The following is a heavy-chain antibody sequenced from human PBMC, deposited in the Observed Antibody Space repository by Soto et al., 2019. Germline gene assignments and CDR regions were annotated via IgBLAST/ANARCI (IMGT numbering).Heavy chain of an antibody. D-gene: IGHD3-16*01. J-gene: IGHJ4*02. V-gene: IGHV5-10-1*04. CDR1: GYSVAGAG. CDR2: VDPSGSQT. Sequence: GGGPKSSGEGFGYSVAGAGVTRVRPKAGKSPEWKGGVDPSGSQTYYSPAFEGQVTISADTSIHPAYLQLLNLKASDTAIYYCTKGATSPFDSWGQGTRVTVSS. CDR3: TKGATSPFDS.